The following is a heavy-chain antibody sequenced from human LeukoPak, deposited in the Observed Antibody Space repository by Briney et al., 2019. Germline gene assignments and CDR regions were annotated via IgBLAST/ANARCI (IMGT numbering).Heavy chain of an antibody. CDR3: ARWVTEDIVVVPAAIGNWFDP. CDR1: GGSISSSSYY. V-gene: IGHV4-39*07. J-gene: IGHJ5*02. Sequence: ASETLSLTCTVSGGSISSSSYYWGWIRQPPGKGLEWIGSIYYSGSTYYNPSLKSRVTISVDTSKNQFSLKLSSVTAADTAVYYCARWVTEDIVVVPAAIGNWFDPWGQGTLVTVSS. CDR2: IYYSGST. D-gene: IGHD2-2*02.